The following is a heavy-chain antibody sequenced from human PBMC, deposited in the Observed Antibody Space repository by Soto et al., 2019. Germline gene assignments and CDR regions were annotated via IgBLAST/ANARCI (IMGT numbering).Heavy chain of an antibody. Sequence: QVQLVQSGAEVKKPGASVKVSCKASGYTFTGYYMHWVRQAPGQGLEWMGWINPNSGGTNYAQKFQGWVTVTRDTSISTAYMELSRLRSDDTAVYYCARASSGYSQIIDYWGQGTLVTVSS. CDR3: ARASSGYSQIIDY. J-gene: IGHJ4*02. D-gene: IGHD3-22*01. V-gene: IGHV1-2*04. CDR2: INPNSGGT. CDR1: GYTFTGYY.